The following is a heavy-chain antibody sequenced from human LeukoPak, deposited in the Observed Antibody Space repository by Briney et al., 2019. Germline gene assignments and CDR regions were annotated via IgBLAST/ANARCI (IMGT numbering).Heavy chain of an antibody. CDR2: ISDSGDST. CDR1: GFTFSSYG. Sequence: PGGSLRLSCAASGFTFSSYGMSWVRQAPGKGLEWVSAISDSGDSTYYADSVKGRFTISRDNSKNTLYLQMNSLRAEDTAVYYCARDGGSGWREYTDYWGQGTLVTVSS. D-gene: IGHD6-19*01. J-gene: IGHJ4*02. CDR3: ARDGGSGWREYTDY. V-gene: IGHV3-23*01.